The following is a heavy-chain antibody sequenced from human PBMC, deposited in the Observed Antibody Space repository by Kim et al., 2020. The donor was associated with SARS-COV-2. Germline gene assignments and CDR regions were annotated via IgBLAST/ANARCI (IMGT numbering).Heavy chain of an antibody. CDR2: FDTEDGET. J-gene: IGHJ3*02. D-gene: IGHD4-17*01. V-gene: IGHV1-24*01. Sequence: ASVKVSCKVSGYTLTELSMHWVRQAPGKGLEWMGCFDTEDGETIYAQKFQGRVTMTEDTSTDTAYMELSSLRSEDTAVYYCAKEILTVGAFDIWGQGTMVTVSS. CDR1: GYTLTELS. CDR3: AKEILTVGAFDI.